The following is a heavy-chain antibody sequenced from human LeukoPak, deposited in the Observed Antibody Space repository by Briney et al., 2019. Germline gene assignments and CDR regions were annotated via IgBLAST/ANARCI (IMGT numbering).Heavy chain of an antibody. J-gene: IGHJ4*02. CDR1: GFTFSSYS. CDR3: ARGRSNGYYDY. Sequence: GGSLRLSCAASGFTFSSYSMSWVRQAPGKGLEWVSYITSSSSSIYYADSVKGRFTISRDNAKNSLYLQMNSLRAEDTAVYYCARGRSNGYYDYWGQGTLVTVSS. V-gene: IGHV3-48*04. CDR2: ITSSSSSI. D-gene: IGHD3-22*01.